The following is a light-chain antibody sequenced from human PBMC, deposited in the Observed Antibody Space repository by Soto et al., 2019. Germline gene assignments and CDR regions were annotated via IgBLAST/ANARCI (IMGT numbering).Light chain of an antibody. CDR2: DNN. CDR3: GAWDSSLSAVV. CDR1: TSNLRNYY. V-gene: IGLV1-51*01. J-gene: IGLJ2*01. Sequence: QSVLTQPPSLSAAPGQKVTISCSGGTSNLRNYYVYWYQRLPGRAPKLLIYDNNKRSSGIPDRFSGSKAGTSATLVIAGLQTGDEADYYCGAWDSSLSAVVFGGGTKLTVL.